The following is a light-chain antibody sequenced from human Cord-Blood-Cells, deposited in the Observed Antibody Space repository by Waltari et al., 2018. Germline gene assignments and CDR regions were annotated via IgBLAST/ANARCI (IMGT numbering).Light chain of an antibody. J-gene: IGKJ4*01. Sequence: VLTQSPATLSLSPGERANLSCRASQSVSSYLAWYQQKPGQAPRLLIYDAYNRATGIPARFSGSGSGTDFTLTISSLEPEDFAVYYCQQRSNWPLTFGGGTKVEIK. V-gene: IGKV3-11*01. CDR3: QQRSNWPLT. CDR2: DAY. CDR1: QSVSSY.